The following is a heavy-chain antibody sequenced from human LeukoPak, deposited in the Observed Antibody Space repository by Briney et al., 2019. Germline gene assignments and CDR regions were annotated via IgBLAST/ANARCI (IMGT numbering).Heavy chain of an antibody. CDR2: IIGSGSST. D-gene: IGHD7-27*01. CDR3: AKDKISGDGKWCSDL. J-gene: IGHJ2*01. V-gene: IGHV3-23*01. CDR1: GFTFSSFA. Sequence: GGSLRLSCAASGFTFSSFAMSWVRQAPGKGVEWVSGIIGSGSSTYYADSVRGRFSISRDNSKNTVSMQMNTLRTEDTAVYYCAKDKISGDGKWCSDLWGRGTLVTVSS.